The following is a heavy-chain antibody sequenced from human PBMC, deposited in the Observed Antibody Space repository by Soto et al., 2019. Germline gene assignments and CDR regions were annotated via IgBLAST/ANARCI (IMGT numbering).Heavy chain of an antibody. CDR1: GFTFCNAW. Sequence: GGSLRLSCAASGFTFCNAWMSWVRQAPGKGLDWVGRIKSKTDGGTTDYAAPVKGRFTISRDDSKNTLYLQMNSLKTEDTAVYYCTTEAPYYYGSGSYYFDYWGQGTLVTVSS. J-gene: IGHJ4*02. D-gene: IGHD3-10*01. CDR3: TTEAPYYYGSGSYYFDY. V-gene: IGHV3-15*01. CDR2: IKSKTDGGTT.